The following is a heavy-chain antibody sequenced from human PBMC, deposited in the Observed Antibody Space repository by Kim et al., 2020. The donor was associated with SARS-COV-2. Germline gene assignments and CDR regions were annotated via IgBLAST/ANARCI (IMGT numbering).Heavy chain of an antibody. CDR3: ASEYCSGGSCNPGY. V-gene: IGHV1-69*04. Sequence: SVKVSCKASGGTFSSYAISWVRQAPGQGLEWMGRIIPILGIANYAQKFQGRVTITADKSTSTAYMELSSLRSEDTAVYYCASEYCSGGSCNPGYWGQGTLVTVSS. CDR2: IIPILGIA. D-gene: IGHD2-15*01. CDR1: GGTFSSYA. J-gene: IGHJ4*02.